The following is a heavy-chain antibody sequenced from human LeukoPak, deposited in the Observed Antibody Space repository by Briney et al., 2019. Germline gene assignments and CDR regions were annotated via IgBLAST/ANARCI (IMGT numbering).Heavy chain of an antibody. CDR2: MNPNSGNT. D-gene: IGHD6-19*01. V-gene: IGHV1-8*01. Sequence: GASVNVSCKASGYTFTSYDINWVRQATGQGLEWMGWMNPNSGNTGYAQKFQGRVTMTRNTSISTAYMELSSLRSEDTAVYYCARVLHPPDSSGWYPYYFDYWGQGTLVTVSS. J-gene: IGHJ4*02. CDR3: ARVLHPPDSSGWYPYYFDY. CDR1: GYTFTSYD.